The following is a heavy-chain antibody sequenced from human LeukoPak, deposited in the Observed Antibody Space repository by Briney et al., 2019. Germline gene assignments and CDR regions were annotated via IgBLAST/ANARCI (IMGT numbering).Heavy chain of an antibody. CDR3: AKGGRSDWYYFDY. D-gene: IGHD3-9*01. Sequence: GSLRLSCAASGFSFSTYAMTWVRQAPGRGLEWVSAISTSGSNTNYVDSVKGRFTISRDNSKNTLYLQMNSLRAEDTAVYHCAKGGRSDWYYFDYWGQGTLVTVSS. V-gene: IGHV3-23*01. CDR2: ISTSGSNT. J-gene: IGHJ4*02. CDR1: GFSFSTYA.